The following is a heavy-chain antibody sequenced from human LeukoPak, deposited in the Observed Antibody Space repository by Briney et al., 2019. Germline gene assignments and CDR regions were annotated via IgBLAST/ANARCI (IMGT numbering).Heavy chain of an antibody. J-gene: IGHJ6*02. CDR2: ISAYNGNT. CDR1: GYTFTSYG. CDR3: ARGGGDGYNYRDYYYYGMDV. D-gene: IGHD5-24*01. Sequence: GASVKVSCKASGYTFTSYGISWVRQAPGQGLEWMGWISAYNGNTNYAQKLQGRVTMTTDTSTSTAYKELRSLRSDDTAVYYCARGGGDGYNYRDYYYYGMDVWGQGTTVTVSS. V-gene: IGHV1-18*01.